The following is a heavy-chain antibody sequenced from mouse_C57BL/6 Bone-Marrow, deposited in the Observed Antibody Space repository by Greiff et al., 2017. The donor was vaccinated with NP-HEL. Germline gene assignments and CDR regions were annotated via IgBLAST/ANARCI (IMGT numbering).Heavy chain of an antibody. V-gene: IGHV5-4*01. Sequence: EVQVVESGGGLVKPGGSLKLSCAASGFTFSSYAMSWVRQTPEKRLEWVATISDGGSYTYYPDNVKGRFTISRDNAKNNLYLQMSHLKSEDTAMYYCARLLGRAYWGQGTLVTVSA. D-gene: IGHD4-1*01. CDR1: GFTFSSYA. CDR2: ISDGGSYT. J-gene: IGHJ3*01. CDR3: ARLLGRAY.